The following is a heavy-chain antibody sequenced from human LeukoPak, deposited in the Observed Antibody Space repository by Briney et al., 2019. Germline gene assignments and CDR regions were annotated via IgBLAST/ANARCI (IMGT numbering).Heavy chain of an antibody. CDR3: ARDGQSDFWSGIDYYMDV. V-gene: IGHV4-39*07. CDR2: IYYSGST. J-gene: IGHJ6*03. CDR1: GGSISSSSYY. D-gene: IGHD3-3*01. Sequence: SETLSLTCTVSGGSISSSSYYWGWIRQPPGKGLEWIGSIYYSGSTYYNPSLKSRVTISVNTSKNQFSLKLSSVTAADTAVYYCARDGQSDFWSGIDYYMDVWGKGTTVTVSS.